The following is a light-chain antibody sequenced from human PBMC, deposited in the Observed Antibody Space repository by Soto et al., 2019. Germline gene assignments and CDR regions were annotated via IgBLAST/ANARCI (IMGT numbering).Light chain of an antibody. CDR3: MQGTHWPPT. Sequence: DVVMTQSPLSLPVTLGQPASISCWSSQSVVYSDGIAYLTWYQQRPGQSPRRLIYRVSNRDSGVPDTFGGSVSGTDFTVKISRVEAEDVGVYYCMQGTHWPPTFGRGTNVEIK. J-gene: IGKJ1*01. V-gene: IGKV2-30*01. CDR1: QSVVYSDGIAY. CDR2: RVS.